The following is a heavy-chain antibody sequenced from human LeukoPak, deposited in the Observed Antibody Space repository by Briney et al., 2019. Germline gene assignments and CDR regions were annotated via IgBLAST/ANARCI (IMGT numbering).Heavy chain of an antibody. CDR1: GYTFTGYY. CDR2: INPSGGST. V-gene: IGHV1-46*01. Sequence: ASVKVSCKASGYTFTGYYMHWVRQAPGQGLEWMGIINPSGGSTSYAQKFQGRVTMTRDTSTSTVYMELSSLRSEDTAVYYCASESSSSGGHNWFDPWGQGTLVTVSS. D-gene: IGHD6-13*01. J-gene: IGHJ5*02. CDR3: ASESSSSGGHNWFDP.